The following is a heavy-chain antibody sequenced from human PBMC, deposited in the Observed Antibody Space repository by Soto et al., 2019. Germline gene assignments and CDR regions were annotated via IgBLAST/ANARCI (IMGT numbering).Heavy chain of an antibody. J-gene: IGHJ6*02. CDR2: IIPIYGTA. CDR3: AKDRRADWESYYYYAMDV. CDR1: GGTFSSFT. Sequence: QVQLVQSGAEVKKPGSSVKVSCKASGGTFSSFTISWVRHAPGQGLEWMGWIIPIYGTANYAQKFQGRVTITADASTRTAYMELSSLRSEDTAVYYCAKDRRADWESYYYYAMDVWGQGTTVTVSS. D-gene: IGHD1-26*01. V-gene: IGHV1-69*01.